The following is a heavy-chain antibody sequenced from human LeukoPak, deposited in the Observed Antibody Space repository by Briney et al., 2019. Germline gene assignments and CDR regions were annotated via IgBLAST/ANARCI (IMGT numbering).Heavy chain of an antibody. J-gene: IGHJ4*02. CDR1: GITFSDYH. CDR2: INTDGSYT. CDR3: AIGCYYDSSGYCGFDY. D-gene: IGHD3-22*01. Sequence: GGSLRLSCAASGITFSDYHMSWIRQAPGKGLVWVSRINTDGSYTSYADSVKGRFTISRDNAKNTLYLQMNSLRAEDTAVYYCAIGCYYDSSGYCGFDYWGQGTLVTVSS. V-gene: IGHV3-74*01.